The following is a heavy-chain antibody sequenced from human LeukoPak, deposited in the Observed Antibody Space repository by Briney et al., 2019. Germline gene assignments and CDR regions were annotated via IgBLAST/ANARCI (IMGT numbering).Heavy chain of an antibody. CDR3: AGRGIAVAGAFDY. CDR1: GGTFSSYA. CDR2: IIPILGIA. D-gene: IGHD6-19*01. J-gene: IGHJ4*02. Sequence: GASVKVSCKASGGTFSSYAISWVRQAPGQGLEWMGRIIPILGIANYAQKFQGRVTITADKSKSTAYMELSSLRSEDTAVYYCAGRGIAVAGAFDYWGQGTLVTVSS. V-gene: IGHV1-69*04.